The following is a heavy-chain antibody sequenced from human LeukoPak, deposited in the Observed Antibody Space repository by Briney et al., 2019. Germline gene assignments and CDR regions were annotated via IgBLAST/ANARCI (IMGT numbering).Heavy chain of an antibody. CDR1: GGSISGFY. V-gene: IGHV4-59*01. Sequence: SETLSLTCTVSGGSISGFYWSWIRQPPRKGLEWIGYIYYTGSTNSNLSLRTRVTISVDTSKNQFSLKLSSVTAADTAVYYCARGEGYYYGPDYWGQGTLVTVSS. CDR2: IYYTGST. J-gene: IGHJ4*02. D-gene: IGHD3-10*01. CDR3: ARGEGYYYGPDY.